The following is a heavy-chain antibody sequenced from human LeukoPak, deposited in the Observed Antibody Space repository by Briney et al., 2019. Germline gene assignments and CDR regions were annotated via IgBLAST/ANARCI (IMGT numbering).Heavy chain of an antibody. J-gene: IGHJ4*02. CDR1: GGSISSYY. CDR3: ARGYSGYESFDY. Sequence: SETLSLTCTVSGGSISSYYWSWIRQAPGKGLEWIGYIYYSGSTNYNPSLKSRVPISVDTSKNQFSLKLSSVTAADTAVYYCARGYSGYESFDYWGQGTLVTVSS. D-gene: IGHD5-12*01. CDR2: IYYSGST. V-gene: IGHV4-59*01.